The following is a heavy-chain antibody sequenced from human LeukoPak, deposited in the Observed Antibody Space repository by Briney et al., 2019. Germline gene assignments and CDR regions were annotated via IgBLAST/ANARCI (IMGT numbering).Heavy chain of an antibody. V-gene: IGHV4-59*01. J-gene: IGHJ4*02. CDR3: ARTLSSWAFDY. CDR1: GGSISSYY. CDR2: IYYSGST. Sequence: PSETLSLTCTVSGGSISSYYWSWIRQPPGKGLEWIGYIYYSGSTNYNPSLKSRVTISVDTSKNQFSLKLSSVTAADTAVYYCARTLSSWAFDYWGQGTLVTDSS. D-gene: IGHD6-13*01.